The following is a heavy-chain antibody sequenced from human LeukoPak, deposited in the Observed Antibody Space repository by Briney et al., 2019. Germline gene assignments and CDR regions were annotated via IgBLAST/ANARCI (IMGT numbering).Heavy chain of an antibody. J-gene: IGHJ3*02. V-gene: IGHV3-48*01. CDR3: AKDLSERELELQGGAFDI. CDR2: ISSSSSTI. Sequence: PGGSLRLSCAASGFTFSSYSMNWVRQAPGKGLEWVSYISSSSSTIYYADSVKGRFTISRDNAKNSLYLQMNSLRAEDAAVYYCAKDLSERELELQGGAFDIWGQGTMVTVSS. D-gene: IGHD1-7*01. CDR1: GFTFSSYS.